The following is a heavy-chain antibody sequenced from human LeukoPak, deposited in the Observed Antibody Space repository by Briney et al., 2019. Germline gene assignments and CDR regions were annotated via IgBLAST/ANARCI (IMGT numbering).Heavy chain of an antibody. CDR1: GGSISSSSYY. CDR2: IYYSGST. Sequence: SETLSLTCTVSGGSISSSSYYWGWIRQPPGKGLEWIGYIYYSGSTNYNPSLKSRVTISVDTSKNQFSLKLSSVTAADTAVYYCARSTPVGYYDVLDYWGQGTLVTVSS. J-gene: IGHJ4*02. V-gene: IGHV4-61*05. D-gene: IGHD3-22*01. CDR3: ARSTPVGYYDVLDY.